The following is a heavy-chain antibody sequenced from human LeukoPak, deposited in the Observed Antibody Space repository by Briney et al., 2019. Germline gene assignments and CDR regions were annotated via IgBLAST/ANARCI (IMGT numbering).Heavy chain of an antibody. CDR3: ARVTSGWSYYFDH. Sequence: ASVKVSCKASGYTFNNYGIIWVRQAPGQGLEWMGWISTYNGNTNYAQNFQGRVTMTTDTSTSTAYMELRSLRSDDTAVYYCARVTSGWSYYFDHWGQGILVPVSS. D-gene: IGHD6-19*01. CDR1: GYTFNNYG. V-gene: IGHV1-18*01. J-gene: IGHJ4*02. CDR2: ISTYNGNT.